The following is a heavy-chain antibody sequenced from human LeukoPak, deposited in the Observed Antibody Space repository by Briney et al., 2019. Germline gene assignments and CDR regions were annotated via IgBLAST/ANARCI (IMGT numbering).Heavy chain of an antibody. CDR1: GGTFSSYA. CDR2: IIPIFGTA. D-gene: IGHD6-6*01. J-gene: IGHJ5*02. Sequence: GASVKVSCKASGGTFSSYAISWVRQAPGQGLEWMGGIIPIFGTANYAQEFQGRVTITADESTSTAYMELSSLRSEDTAVYYCARDWSSSAGGNNWFDPWGQGTLVTVSS. V-gene: IGHV1-69*13. CDR3: ARDWSSSAGGNNWFDP.